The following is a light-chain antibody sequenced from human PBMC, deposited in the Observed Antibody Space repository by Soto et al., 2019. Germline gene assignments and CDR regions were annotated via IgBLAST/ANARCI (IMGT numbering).Light chain of an antibody. CDR3: QSYDNSLSVLYV. J-gene: IGLJ1*01. Sequence: QSVLTQPPPVSGAPGQRVTISCTGSSSNIGAGYDVHWYQHLPGTAPKLLIYGNNNRPSGVPDRFSGSKSGTSASLAITGLQAEDEADYYCQSYDNSLSVLYVFGTGTKVTVL. CDR1: SSNIGAGYD. V-gene: IGLV1-40*01. CDR2: GNN.